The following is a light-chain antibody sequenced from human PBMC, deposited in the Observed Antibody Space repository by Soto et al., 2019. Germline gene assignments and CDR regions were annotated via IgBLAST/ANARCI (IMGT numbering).Light chain of an antibody. CDR2: WAS. V-gene: IGKV4-1*01. J-gene: IGKJ1*01. CDR3: QQYYSAPTWT. Sequence: DIVMTQSPDSLAVSLGERATINCKSSQSVLYTSNNKNYLAWYQQKPGHPPKLLIYWASTRESGVPDRFSGSGSGTDFTLTISSLQAEDVAVYYCQQYYSAPTWTFGQGTKVDIK. CDR1: QSVLYTSNNKNY.